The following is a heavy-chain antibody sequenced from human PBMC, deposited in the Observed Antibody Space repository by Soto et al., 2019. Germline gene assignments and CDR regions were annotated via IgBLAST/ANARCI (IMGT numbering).Heavy chain of an antibody. CDR2: IYYSGST. CDR3: ARVVIVATKPDV. Sequence: QVQLQESGPGLVKPSQTLSLTCTVSGGSISSGGYDWSWIRQHPGKGLEWIGYIYYSGSTYYNPSLKSRVTISVDTSKNQFSLKLSSVTAVDTAVYYCARVVIVATKPDVWGQGTTVTVSS. D-gene: IGHD5-12*01. CDR1: GGSISSGGYD. V-gene: IGHV4-31*03. J-gene: IGHJ6*02.